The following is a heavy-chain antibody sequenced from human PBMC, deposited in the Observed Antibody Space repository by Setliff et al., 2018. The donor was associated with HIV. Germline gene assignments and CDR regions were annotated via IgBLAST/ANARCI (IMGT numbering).Heavy chain of an antibody. V-gene: IGHV4-31*03. D-gene: IGHD2-2*01. J-gene: IGHJ5*02. CDR3: AKVAVTGYCSTTSCQNWFDP. Sequence: KTSETLSLTCTVSGGSISSGGYYWSWIRQHPGKGLEWIGYIYYSGSTYYNPSLKSRVTISLDTSKNQFSLRLISVTAADTAVYYCAKVAVTGYCSTTSCQNWFDPWGQGTLVTVSS. CDR2: IYYSGST. CDR1: GGSISSGGYY.